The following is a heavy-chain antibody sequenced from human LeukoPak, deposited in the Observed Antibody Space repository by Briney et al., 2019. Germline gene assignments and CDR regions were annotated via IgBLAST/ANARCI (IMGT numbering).Heavy chain of an antibody. D-gene: IGHD6-19*01. CDR2: ISYDGSNK. CDR3: ARDARRGSSGWYDWFGP. V-gene: IGHV3-30-3*01. J-gene: IGHJ5*02. Sequence: PGRSLRLSCAASGFTFSSYAMHWVRQAPGKGPEWVAVISYDGSNKYYADSVKGRFTISRDNSKNTLYLQMNSLRAEDTAVYYCARDARRGSSGWYDWFGPWGQGTLVTVSS. CDR1: GFTFSSYA.